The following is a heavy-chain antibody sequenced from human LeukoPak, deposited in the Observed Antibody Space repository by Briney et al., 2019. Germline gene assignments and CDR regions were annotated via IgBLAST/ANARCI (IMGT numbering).Heavy chain of an antibody. CDR2: ISSSSSYI. Sequence: GGSLRLSCAASGFTFSSYSMNWVRQAPGKGLEWVSSISSSSSYIYYADSVKGRFTISRDNVKNSLYLQMNSLRAEDTAVYYCAREVLGYCSGGSCYSGGDYWGQGTLVTVSS. CDR1: GFTFSSYS. J-gene: IGHJ4*02. D-gene: IGHD2-15*01. V-gene: IGHV3-21*01. CDR3: AREVLGYCSGGSCYSGGDY.